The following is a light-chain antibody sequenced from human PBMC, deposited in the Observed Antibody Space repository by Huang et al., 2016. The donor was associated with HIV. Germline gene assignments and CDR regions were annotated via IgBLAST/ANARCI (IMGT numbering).Light chain of an antibody. CDR3: QQRSNWRIT. CDR1: QSVSSY. J-gene: IGKJ4*01. V-gene: IGKV3-11*01. CDR2: DAS. Sequence: EIVLTQSPATLSLSPGERATLSCRASQSVSSYLAWYQQKPGQAPRPLIDDASSRATGIPARFSGSGSGTDFTLTISSLEPEDFAVYYCQQRSNWRITFGGGTKVEIK.